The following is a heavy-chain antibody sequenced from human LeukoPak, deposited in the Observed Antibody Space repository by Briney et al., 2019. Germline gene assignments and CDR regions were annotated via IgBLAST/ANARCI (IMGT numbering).Heavy chain of an antibody. CDR2: ISYDGSTK. CDR1: GFTFSTYG. D-gene: IGHD2-21*02. CDR3: AKARHCGGDCYSLMDY. J-gene: IGHJ4*02. V-gene: IGHV3-30*18. Sequence: PGRSLRLFCAASGFTFSTYGMHWVRQAPGKGLEWVAVISYDGSTKYYADSVKGRFTISRDNSKNTLFLQMNSLRADDTAVYYCAKARHCGGDCYSLMDYWGQGILVTVSS.